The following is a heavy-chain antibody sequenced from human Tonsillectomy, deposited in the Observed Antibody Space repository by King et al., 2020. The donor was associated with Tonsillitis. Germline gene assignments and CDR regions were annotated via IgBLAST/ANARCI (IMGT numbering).Heavy chain of an antibody. J-gene: IGHJ5*02. CDR1: GGSFSGYY. V-gene: IGHV4-34*01. Sequence: VQLQQWGAGLLKPSETLSLTCAVYGGSFSGYYWSWIRQPPGKGLEWIGEINHSGSTNYNPSLKSRVTISVDTSKNQFSLKLSSVTAADTAVYYCARESDYDILTGSNWFDPWGQGTLVTVSS. CDR3: ARESDYDILTGSNWFDP. D-gene: IGHD3-9*01. CDR2: INHSGST.